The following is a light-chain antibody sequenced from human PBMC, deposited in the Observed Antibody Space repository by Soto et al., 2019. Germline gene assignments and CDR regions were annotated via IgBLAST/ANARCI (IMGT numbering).Light chain of an antibody. CDR2: EGS. V-gene: IGLV2-14*02. CDR1: SSDVGRYNI. Sequence: QSALTQPASVSGSPGQSITISCTGTSSDVGRYNIVSWYQQHPGKAPKLMIYEGSKRPSGVSNRFSGSKSGNTASLTISGLQAEDEADYYCGSYTGTIYVFGTGTKVTVL. J-gene: IGLJ1*01. CDR3: GSYTGTIYV.